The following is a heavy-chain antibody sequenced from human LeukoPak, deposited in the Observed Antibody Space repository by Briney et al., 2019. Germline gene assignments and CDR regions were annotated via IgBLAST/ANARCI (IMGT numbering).Heavy chain of an antibody. J-gene: IGHJ4*02. D-gene: IGHD6-13*01. CDR3: RTSAGTYRYFDY. CDR2: INHSGST. V-gene: IGHV4-34*01. CDR1: GGFFSGYY. Sequence: PSETLSLTCAVYGGFFSGYYWSWVRQPPGKGLEWIGEINHSGSTNYNSSLTSRVTISLDTSKKQFSLNLSSVTAADTAVYYCRTSAGTYRYFDYWGQGTLVTVSS.